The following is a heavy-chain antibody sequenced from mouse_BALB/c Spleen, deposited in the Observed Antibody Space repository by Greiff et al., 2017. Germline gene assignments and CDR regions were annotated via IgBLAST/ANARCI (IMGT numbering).Heavy chain of an antibody. CDR2: ISSGGSYT. CDR1: GFTFSSYG. D-gene: IGHD6-1*01. CDR3: ARHEPSYWYFDV. J-gene: IGHJ1*01. V-gene: IGHV5-6*01. Sequence: EVKVVESGGDLVKPGGSLKLSCAASGFTFSSYGMSWVRQTPDKRLEWVATISSGGSYTYYPDSVKGRFTISRDNAKNTLYLQMSSLKSEDTAMYYCARHEPSYWYFDVWGAGTTVTVSS.